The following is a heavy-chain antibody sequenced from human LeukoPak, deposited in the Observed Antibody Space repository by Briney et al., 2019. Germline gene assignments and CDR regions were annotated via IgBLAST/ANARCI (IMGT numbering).Heavy chain of an antibody. CDR1: GGSISSSSYY. Sequence: SETLSLTCTVSGGSISSSSYYWGWIRQPPGKGLEWIGSIYYSGSTYYNPSLKSRVTISVDTSKNQFSLKLSSVTAADTAVYYCARVRAVAGTEGDYYLDYWGQGTLVTVSS. D-gene: IGHD6-19*01. J-gene: IGHJ4*02. CDR3: ARVRAVAGTEGDYYLDY. CDR2: IYYSGST. V-gene: IGHV4-39*07.